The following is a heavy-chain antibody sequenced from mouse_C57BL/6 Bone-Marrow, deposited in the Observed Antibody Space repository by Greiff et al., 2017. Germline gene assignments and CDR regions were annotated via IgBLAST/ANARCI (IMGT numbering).Heavy chain of an antibody. V-gene: IGHV1-63*01. CDR3: ARDGNHGAMDY. Sequence: VQVVESGAELVRPGTSVKMSCKASGYTFTNYWIGWAKQRPGHGLEWIGDIYPGGGYTNYNEKFKGKATLTADKSSSTAYMQFSSLTSEDSAIYYCARDGNHGAMDYWGQGTSVTVSS. J-gene: IGHJ4*01. CDR1: GYTFTNYW. D-gene: IGHD1-1*01. CDR2: IYPGGGYT.